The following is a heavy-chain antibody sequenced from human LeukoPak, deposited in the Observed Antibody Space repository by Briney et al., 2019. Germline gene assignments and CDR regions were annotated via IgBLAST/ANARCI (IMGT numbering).Heavy chain of an antibody. CDR2: INAGNGNT. Sequence: ASVKVSCKASGYTFTSYAMHWVRQAPGQRLEWMGWINAGNGNTKYSQKFQGRVTITRDTSASTAYMELGSLRSEDTAVYYCARMTTVTRGWFDPWGQGTLVTVSS. J-gene: IGHJ5*02. D-gene: IGHD4-17*01. V-gene: IGHV1-3*01. CDR1: GYTFTSYA. CDR3: ARMTTVTRGWFDP.